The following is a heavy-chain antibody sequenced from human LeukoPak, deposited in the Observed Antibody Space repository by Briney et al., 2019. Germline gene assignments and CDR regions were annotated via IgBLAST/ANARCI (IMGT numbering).Heavy chain of an antibody. CDR3: SGTRNTAINYDF. V-gene: IGHV3-21*04. Sequence: WGSLRLTCAVSGFNLSSFRMNWVRQAPGKGLEWVSSISSSSYYIYYADSVKGQFTISRDNAKNSLYLQMNSLRAEDTAVYYCSGTRNTAINYDFWGQGTLVTVSS. CDR2: ISSSSYYI. D-gene: IGHD3/OR15-3a*01. CDR1: GFNLSSFR. J-gene: IGHJ4*02.